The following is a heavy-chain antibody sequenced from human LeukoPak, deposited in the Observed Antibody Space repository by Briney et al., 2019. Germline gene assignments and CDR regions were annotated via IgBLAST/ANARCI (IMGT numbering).Heavy chain of an antibody. CDR2: ISAYNGNT. CDR3: ARDTYSSSWYSLGAFDY. V-gene: IGHV1-18*01. J-gene: IGHJ4*02. D-gene: IGHD6-13*01. Sequence: ASVKVSCKASGYTFTSYGISWVRQAPGQGLEWMGWISAYNGNTNYAQKLQGRVTMTTDTSTSTAYMELRSLRSDDTAVYYCARDTYSSSWYSLGAFDYWGQGTLVTVPS. CDR1: GYTFTSYG.